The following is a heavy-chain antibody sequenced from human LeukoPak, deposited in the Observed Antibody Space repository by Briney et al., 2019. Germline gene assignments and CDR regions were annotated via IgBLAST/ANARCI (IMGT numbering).Heavy chain of an antibody. D-gene: IGHD1-14*01. CDR2: ISSSSSYI. CDR1: GFTFSSYS. Sequence: GGSLRLSCAASGFTFSSYSMNWVRQAPGNGLELVASISSSSSYIYYADSVKGRFTISRDNDKNPLYLQMNSLRAEDTAVYYCARGKFTGFDYWGQGTLVTVSS. J-gene: IGHJ4*02. CDR3: ARGKFTGFDY. V-gene: IGHV3-21*01.